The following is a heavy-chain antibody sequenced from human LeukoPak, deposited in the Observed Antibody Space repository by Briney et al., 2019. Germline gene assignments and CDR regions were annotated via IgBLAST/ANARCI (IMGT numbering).Heavy chain of an antibody. D-gene: IGHD6-19*01. CDR3: AKDQAVAGRLPYFDY. Sequence: GGSLRLSCAASGFTFSTYAMSWVRQAPGKGLEWVSGLSGSGGSTSYADSVKGRFTISRDNSKNTLYLQMDSLRAEDTAVYYCAKDQAVAGRLPYFDYWGQGTLVSVSS. CDR2: LSGSGGST. V-gene: IGHV3-23*01. J-gene: IGHJ4*02. CDR1: GFTFSTYA.